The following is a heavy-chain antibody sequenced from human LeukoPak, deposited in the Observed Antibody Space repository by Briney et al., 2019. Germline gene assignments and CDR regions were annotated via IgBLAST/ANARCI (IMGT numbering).Heavy chain of an antibody. CDR3: ARVPYSSSWYGDDAFDI. CDR2: TNPNSGNT. V-gene: IGHV1-8*01. D-gene: IGHD6-13*01. Sequence: ASVKVSCKASGYTFTTYDINWVRQATGQGLEWMGWTNPNSGNTGYAQKFQGRVTITRDTSASTAYMELSSLRSEDTAVYYCARVPYSSSWYGDDAFDIWGQGTMVTVSS. J-gene: IGHJ3*02. CDR1: GYTFTTYD.